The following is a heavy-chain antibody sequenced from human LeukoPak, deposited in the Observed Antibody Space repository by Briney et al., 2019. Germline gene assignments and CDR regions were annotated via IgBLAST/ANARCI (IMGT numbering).Heavy chain of an antibody. V-gene: IGHV4-59*01. CDR2: IYYSGST. J-gene: IGHJ6*02. CDR3: ARGGAVAGIYYYGMDV. D-gene: IGHD6-19*01. CDR1: GGSISSYY. Sequence: SETLSLTCTVSGGSISSYYWSWLRQPPGKGLEWIGYIYYSGSTNYNPSLKSRVTISVDTSKNQFSLKLSSVTAADTAVYYCARGGAVAGIYYYGMDVWGQGTTVTVSS.